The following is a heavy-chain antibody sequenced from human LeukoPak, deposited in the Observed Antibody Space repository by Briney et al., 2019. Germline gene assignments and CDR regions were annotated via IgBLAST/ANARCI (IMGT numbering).Heavy chain of an antibody. Sequence: GGSLRLSCAASGFTFSSYEMNWVRQAPGKGLEWVSYISSSGSTIYYADSVKGRFTISRDNAKNSLYLQMNSLRAEDTAMYYCARDSDYDSSGYFPYYYYYMDVWGKGTTVTVSS. CDR3: ARDSDYDSSGYFPYYYYYMDV. J-gene: IGHJ6*03. CDR1: GFTFSSYE. CDR2: ISSSGSTI. V-gene: IGHV3-48*03. D-gene: IGHD3-22*01.